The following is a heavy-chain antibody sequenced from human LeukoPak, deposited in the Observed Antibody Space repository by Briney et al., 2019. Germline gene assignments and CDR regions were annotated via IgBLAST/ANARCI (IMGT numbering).Heavy chain of an antibody. V-gene: IGHV3-30*02. J-gene: IGHJ6*03. D-gene: IGHD3-9*01. CDR3: AKALAPISFYYMDV. Sequence: GGSLRLSCAASGLTFSSYGMHWVRQAPGKGLEWVAFIRYDGSNKYYADSVKGRFTISRDNSKNTLYLQMNSLRAEDTAVYYCAKALAPISFYYMDVWGKGTTVTVSS. CDR1: GLTFSSYG. CDR2: IRYDGSNK.